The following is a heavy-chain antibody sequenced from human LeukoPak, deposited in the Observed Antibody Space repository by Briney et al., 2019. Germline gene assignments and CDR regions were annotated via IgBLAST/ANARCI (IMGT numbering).Heavy chain of an antibody. J-gene: IGHJ5*02. CDR1: GYTFTDYY. CDR3: AREAGLITMVRGRNNWFDP. D-gene: IGHD3-10*01. CDR2: IIPIFGTA. V-gene: IGHV1-69*05. Sequence: SVKVSCKASGYTFTDYYMHWVRQAPGQGLEWMGGIIPIFGTANYAQKFQGRVTITTDESTSTAYMELSSLRSEDTAVYYCAREAGLITMVRGRNNWFDPWGQGTLVTVSS.